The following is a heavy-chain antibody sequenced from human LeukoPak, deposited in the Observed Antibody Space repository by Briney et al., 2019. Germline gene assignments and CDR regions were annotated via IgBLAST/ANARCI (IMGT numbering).Heavy chain of an antibody. CDR3: ARVPSLTMGDDAFDI. CDR1: GYTFTSYG. Sequence: ASVKVSCKASGYTFTSYGISWVRQAPGQGFEWMGWISAYNGNTNYAQKLQGRVTMTTDTSTSTAYMELRSLRSDDTAVYYCARVPSLTMGDDAFDIWGQGTMVTVSS. V-gene: IGHV1-18*01. D-gene: IGHD3-10*01. J-gene: IGHJ3*02. CDR2: ISAYNGNT.